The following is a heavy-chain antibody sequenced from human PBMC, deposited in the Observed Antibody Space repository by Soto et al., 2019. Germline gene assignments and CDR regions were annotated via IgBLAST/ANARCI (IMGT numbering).Heavy chain of an antibody. D-gene: IGHD1-26*01. V-gene: IGHV3-30*18. CDR1: GFTFSSYG. CDR3: AKKGGVGATLGGY. J-gene: IGHJ4*02. CDR2: ISYDGRNK. Sequence: QVQLVESGGGVVQPGRSLRLSCAASGFTFSSYGMHWVRQAPGKGLEWVAVISYDGRNKYYADSVKGRFTISRDNSKNTLYLQMNSLRAEDTAVYYCAKKGGVGATLGGYWGQGTLVTVSS.